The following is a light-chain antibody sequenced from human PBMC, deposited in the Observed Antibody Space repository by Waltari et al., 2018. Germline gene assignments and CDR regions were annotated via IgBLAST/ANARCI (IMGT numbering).Light chain of an antibody. CDR3: QQYGSSPRT. CDR1: QTVTISY. J-gene: IGKJ1*01. Sequence: EIVFTKSPGTLSLSTCDSAGLPCRASQTVTISYLSWYQQKPGRAPRLLIYGESSRAPGIPDRFSGSGSGTDFTLTISRLEPEDFAVYYCQQYGSSPRTFGQGTKV. V-gene: IGKV3-20*01. CDR2: GES.